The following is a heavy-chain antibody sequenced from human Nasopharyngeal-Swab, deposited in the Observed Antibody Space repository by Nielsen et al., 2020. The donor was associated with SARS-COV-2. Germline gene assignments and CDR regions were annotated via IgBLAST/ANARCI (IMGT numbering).Heavy chain of an antibody. Sequence: SETLSLTCTVSAGSISSYYWSWIRQPPGKGLEWIGYIYYSGSTNYNPSLKSRVTISVDTSKNQFSLKLSSVTAADTAVYYCARSIVVVPAGFDYWGQGTLVTVSS. J-gene: IGHJ4*02. CDR2: IYYSGST. V-gene: IGHV4-59*01. D-gene: IGHD2-2*01. CDR3: ARSIVVVPAGFDY. CDR1: AGSISSYY.